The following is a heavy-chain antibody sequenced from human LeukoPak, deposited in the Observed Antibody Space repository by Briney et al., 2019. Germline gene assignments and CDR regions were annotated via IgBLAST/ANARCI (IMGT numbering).Heavy chain of an antibody. CDR2: IYYSGST. Sequence: SETLSLTCTVSGGSISSYYWSWIQQPPGKGLEWIGYIYYSGSTNYNPSLKSRVTISVDTSKNQFSLKLSSVTAADTAVYYCARQEYSSSSFDYWGQGTLVTVSS. CDR3: ARQEYSSSSFDY. CDR1: GGSISSYY. D-gene: IGHD6-6*01. J-gene: IGHJ4*02. V-gene: IGHV4-59*08.